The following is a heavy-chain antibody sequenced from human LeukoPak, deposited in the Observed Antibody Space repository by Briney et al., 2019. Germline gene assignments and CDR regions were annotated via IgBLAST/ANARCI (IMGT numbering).Heavy chain of an antibody. CDR1: GYTFTSFS. CDR2: INTVATYI. J-gene: IGHJ4*02. Sequence: GGSLRLSCAASGYTFTSFSFNWVRQAPGKGLEWVSSINTVATYIYYADSVRGRFTISRDNAKNSVYLQMDSLRAEDTGVYYCARLRRNGDSGGFYYYYDYWGQGTLVTVSS. D-gene: IGHD3-22*01. V-gene: IGHV3-21*01. CDR3: ARLRRNGDSGGFYYYYDY.